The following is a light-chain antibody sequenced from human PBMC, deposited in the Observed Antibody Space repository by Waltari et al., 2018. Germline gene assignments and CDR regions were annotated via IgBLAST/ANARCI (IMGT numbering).Light chain of an antibody. J-gene: IGKJ1*01. CDR1: QSVSSN. Sequence: ATLSCRASQSVSSNLAWYQQKPGQAPRLLIYGASTRATGIPARFSGSGSGTEFTLTISSMQSEDFAVYYCQQYNNWPHWTFGQGTKVEIK. CDR3: QQYNNWPHWT. CDR2: GAS. V-gene: IGKV3-15*01.